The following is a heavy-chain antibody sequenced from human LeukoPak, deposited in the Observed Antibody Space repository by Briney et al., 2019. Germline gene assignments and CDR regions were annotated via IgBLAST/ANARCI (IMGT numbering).Heavy chain of an antibody. D-gene: IGHD6-13*01. CDR1: GGSISSYY. CDR2: INHSGSA. V-gene: IGHV4-34*01. J-gene: IGHJ4*02. CDR3: ASIRGGAMYSSSIDY. Sequence: PSETLSLTCTVSGGSISSYYWSWIRQPPGKGLEWIGEINHSGSANYNPSLKSRVTISVDTSKNQFSLKLSSVTAADTAVYYCASIRGGAMYSSSIDYWGQGTLVTVSS.